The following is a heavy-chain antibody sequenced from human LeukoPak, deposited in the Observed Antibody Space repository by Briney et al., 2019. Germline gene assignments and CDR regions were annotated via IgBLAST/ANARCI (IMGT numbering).Heavy chain of an antibody. CDR3: ASSQWLASYYYYGMDV. J-gene: IGHJ6*02. D-gene: IGHD5-12*01. Sequence: SETLSLTCTVSGGSISSYYWSWIRQPAGKGLEWIGRIYTSGSTNYNPSLKSRVTMSVDTSKNQFSLKLSSVTAADTAVYYCASSQWLASYYYYGMDVWGQGNTVTVSS. V-gene: IGHV4-4*07. CDR1: GGSISSYY. CDR2: IYTSGST.